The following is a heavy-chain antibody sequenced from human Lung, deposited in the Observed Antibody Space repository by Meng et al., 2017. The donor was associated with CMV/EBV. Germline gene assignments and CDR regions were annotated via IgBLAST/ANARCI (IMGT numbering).Heavy chain of an antibody. D-gene: IGHD3-3*01. CDR3: AKDRPMYYDFWSGLDY. CDR1: GFTFSSYA. CDR2: ISGSGGST. V-gene: IGHV3-23*01. J-gene: IGHJ4*02. Sequence: SLKISCAASGFTFSSYAMSWVRQAPGKGLEWVSAISGSGGSTYYADSVKGRFTISRDNSKNTLYLQMNSLRAEDTAVYYCAKDRPMYYDFWSGLDYWGQGXLVTVSS.